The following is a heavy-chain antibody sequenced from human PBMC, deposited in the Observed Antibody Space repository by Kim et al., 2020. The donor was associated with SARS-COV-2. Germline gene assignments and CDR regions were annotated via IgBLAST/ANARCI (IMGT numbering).Heavy chain of an antibody. CDR1: GFTFSSYA. D-gene: IGHD5-12*01. Sequence: GGSLRLSCAASGFTFSSYAMHWVRQAPGKGLEWVAVISYDGSNKYYADSVKGRFTISRDNSKNMLYLQMNSLRAEDTAVYYCARDRSWWLRPENLDYWGQGTLVTVSS. CDR3: ARDRSWWLRPENLDY. J-gene: IGHJ4*02. CDR2: ISYDGSNK. V-gene: IGHV3-30*04.